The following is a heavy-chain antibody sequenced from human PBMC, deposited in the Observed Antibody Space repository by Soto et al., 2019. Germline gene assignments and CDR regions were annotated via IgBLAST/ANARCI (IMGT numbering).Heavy chain of an antibody. CDR2: IWYDGSRE. CDR1: GFTFSSNG. CDR3: GSFGGGNWAGSLDN. D-gene: IGHD3-10*01. Sequence: QVQLVESGGGVVQPGRSLRLSCAASGFTFSSNGMHWVRQPPGKGLEWVAVIWYDGSREQYVDSVKGRFTISRDNSKKTFYWKKNGRRGGTRAVYYWGSFGGGNWAGSLDNGGQETLAPLPS. V-gene: IGHV3-33*01. J-gene: IGHJ4*02.